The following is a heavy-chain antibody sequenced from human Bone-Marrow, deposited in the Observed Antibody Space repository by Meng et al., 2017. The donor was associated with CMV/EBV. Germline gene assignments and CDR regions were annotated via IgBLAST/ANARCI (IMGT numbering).Heavy chain of an antibody. CDR3: AKEDGRPAYFDY. V-gene: IGHV3-33*06. CDR2: IWYDGSNK. CDR1: GFTFSSYG. D-gene: IGHD4-17*01. Sequence: GESLKISCAASGFTFSSYGMHWVRQAPGKGLEWVAVIWYDGSNKYYADSVKGRFTISRDNSKNTLYLQMNSLRAEDTAVYYCAKEDGRPAYFDYWGQGTLVTVSS. J-gene: IGHJ4*02.